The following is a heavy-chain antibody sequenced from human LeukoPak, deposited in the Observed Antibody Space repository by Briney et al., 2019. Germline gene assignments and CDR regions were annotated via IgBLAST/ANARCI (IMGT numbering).Heavy chain of an antibody. D-gene: IGHD4-17*01. CDR1: GFAFSNYA. Sequence: GGSLRLSCAASGFAFSNYAMKWVRQAPGKGLEWVAALSAKSERIYYADSVKGRFTISRDNSQNTLSLQMNSLRVENTGVYFCAKGHGDWIPSNSTQDWGQGTLVTVSS. J-gene: IGHJ1*01. CDR3: AKGHGDWIPSNSTQD. V-gene: IGHV3-23*01. CDR2: LSAKSERI.